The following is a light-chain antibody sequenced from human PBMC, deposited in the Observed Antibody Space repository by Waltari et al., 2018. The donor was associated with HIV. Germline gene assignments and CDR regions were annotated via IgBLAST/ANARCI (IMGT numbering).Light chain of an antibody. CDR2: VKSDGSH. V-gene: IGLV4-69*01. CDR1: SAHSTYA. CDR3: QTWGTGIRV. J-gene: IGLJ3*02. Sequence: LAVTQSPSASASLGASVKLPCTLTSAHSTYAIAWHQQQPGKGPRFLLKVKSDGSHIKGDGIPDRFSGSSFGAERYLTITSLRSDDEADYYCQTWGTGIRVFGGGTKLTVL.